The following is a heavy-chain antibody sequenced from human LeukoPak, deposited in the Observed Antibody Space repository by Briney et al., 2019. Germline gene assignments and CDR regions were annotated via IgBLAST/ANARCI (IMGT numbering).Heavy chain of an antibody. CDR3: ASRRVGPFDY. CDR1: GGSISSYY. D-gene: IGHD1-26*01. J-gene: IGHJ4*02. V-gene: IGHV4-59*08. CDR2: IYYSGST. Sequence: PSETLSLTCTVSGGSISSYYWSWIRQPPGKGLEWIGYIYYSGSTNYNPSLKSRVTISIDTSKNEFSLKLGSVTAADTAVYYCASRRVGPFDYWGQGTLVTVSS.